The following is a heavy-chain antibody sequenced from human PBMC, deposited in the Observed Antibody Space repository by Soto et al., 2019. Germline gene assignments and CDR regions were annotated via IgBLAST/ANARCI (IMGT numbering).Heavy chain of an antibody. CDR2: ISGSGGST. CDR1: GFTFSSYA. J-gene: IGHJ4*02. Sequence: EVQLLESGGGLVQPGGSLRLSCAASGFTFSSYAMSWVRQAPGKGLEWVSAISGSGGSTYYADSVRGRFTISRDNSKNTLYLQMNSLRAEDTAVYYCAKDGDCTNGVCLEGFDYWGQGTLVTVSS. CDR3: AKDGDCTNGVCLEGFDY. D-gene: IGHD2-8*01. V-gene: IGHV3-23*01.